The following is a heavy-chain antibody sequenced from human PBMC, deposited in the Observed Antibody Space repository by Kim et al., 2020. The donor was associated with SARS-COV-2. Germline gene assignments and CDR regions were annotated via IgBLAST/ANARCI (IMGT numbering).Heavy chain of an antibody. CDR3: ARGTDYGDYVFDY. J-gene: IGHJ4*02. V-gene: IGHV1-69*13. CDR1: GGTFSSYA. Sequence: SVKVSCKASGGTFSSYAISWVRQAPGQGLEWMGGIIPIFGTANYAQKFQGRVTITADESTSTAYMELSSLRSEDTAVYYCARGTDYGDYVFDYWGQGTLVTVSS. CDR2: IIPIFGTA. D-gene: IGHD4-17*01.